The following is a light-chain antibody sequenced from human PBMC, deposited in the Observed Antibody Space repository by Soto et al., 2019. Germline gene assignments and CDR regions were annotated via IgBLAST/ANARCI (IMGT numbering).Light chain of an antibody. J-gene: IGLJ2*01. CDR2: YDS. CDR1: NIGSKS. V-gene: IGLV3-21*04. Sequence: SYELTQPPSVSVAPGKTARITCGGNNIGSKSVHWYQQKPGQAPVLVIYYDSDRPSGIPERFSGSNSGNTATLTIGRVEAGGEADYYCQVWDSSSDLLVFGGGTKLTVL. CDR3: QVWDSSSDLLV.